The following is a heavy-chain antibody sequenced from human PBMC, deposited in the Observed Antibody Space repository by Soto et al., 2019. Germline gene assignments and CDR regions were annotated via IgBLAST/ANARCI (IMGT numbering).Heavy chain of an antibody. CDR3: ARGGRYFDWSTYYYYGMDV. Sequence: GASVQVSCKASGGTFSSYAISWVRQAPGQGLEWMGGIIPIFGTANYAQKFQGRVTITADESTSTAYMELSSLRSEDTAVYYCARGGRYFDWSTYYYYGMDVWGQGTTVTVSS. D-gene: IGHD3-9*01. CDR1: GGTFSSYA. V-gene: IGHV1-69*13. J-gene: IGHJ6*02. CDR2: IIPIFGTA.